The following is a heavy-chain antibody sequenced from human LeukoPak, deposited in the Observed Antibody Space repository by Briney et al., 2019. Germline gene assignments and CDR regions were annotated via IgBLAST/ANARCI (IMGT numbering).Heavy chain of an antibody. CDR2: ISWNSGSI. Sequence: GGSLRLSCAASGFTFDDYAMHWVRQAPAKGLEWVSGISWNSGSIGYADSVKGRFTISRDNAKNTLYLQMNSLRAEDTAVYYCARGQWLGILDYWGQGTLVTVSS. J-gene: IGHJ4*02. V-gene: IGHV3-9*01. CDR3: ARGQWLGILDY. CDR1: GFTFDDYA. D-gene: IGHD3-22*01.